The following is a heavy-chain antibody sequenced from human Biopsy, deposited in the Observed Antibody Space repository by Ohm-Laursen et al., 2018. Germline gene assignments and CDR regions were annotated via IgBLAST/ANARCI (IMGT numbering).Heavy chain of an antibody. CDR3: AIDKRFFRGEYSGMDV. Sequence: TLSLTCTVSGDSVTKYYWSWIRQPPGKGLEWIGHIYYSVMTNYNPSLQSRVSISVDTSRDQVSLTLSSVTAADTAVYYCAIDKRFFRGEYSGMDVWGPGTLVTVSS. V-gene: IGHV4-59*02. D-gene: IGHD3-3*01. J-gene: IGHJ6*02. CDR1: GDSVTKYY. CDR2: IYYSVMT.